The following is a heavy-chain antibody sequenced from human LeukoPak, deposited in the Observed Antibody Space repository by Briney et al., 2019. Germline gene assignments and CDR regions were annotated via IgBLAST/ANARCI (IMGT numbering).Heavy chain of an antibody. CDR1: GGSISSYY. Sequence: PSETLSLTCTVSGGSISSYYWSWIRQPPGKGLEWIGYIYYSGSTNYNPSLKSRVTISVDTSKNQFSLKLSSVTAADTAVYYCARGNYYYDSSGYYSWHAFDIWGQGTMVTVSS. J-gene: IGHJ3*02. V-gene: IGHV4-59*01. CDR3: ARGNYYYDSSGYYSWHAFDI. CDR2: IYYSGST. D-gene: IGHD3-22*01.